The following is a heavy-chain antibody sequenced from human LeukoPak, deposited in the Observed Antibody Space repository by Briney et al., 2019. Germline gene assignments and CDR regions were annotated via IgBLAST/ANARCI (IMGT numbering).Heavy chain of an antibody. V-gene: IGHV3-7*01. J-gene: IGHJ4*02. CDR2: IKQDGSQR. Sequence: GGSLRLSCTASGFTLSDYWMTWVRQAPGKGPEWVANIKQDGSQRYYVDSVRGRFTISRDNAKNSLFLQMNGLRAEDTAVYFDYWGQGTLVTVSS. CDR1: GFTLSDYW. CDR3: Y.